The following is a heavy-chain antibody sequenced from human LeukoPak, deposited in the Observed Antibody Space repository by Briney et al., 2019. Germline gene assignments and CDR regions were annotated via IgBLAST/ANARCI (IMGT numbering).Heavy chain of an antibody. Sequence: GGSLRLSCAGSGFSFSSNTMSWVRQAPGRGLEWVSAISNNGGRTDYADSVKGRFTISRDNSKSALYLHMDSLRAEDTAVYYCARDEDTSALSEYWGQGTLVTVSS. CDR3: ARDEDTSALSEY. J-gene: IGHJ4*02. V-gene: IGHV3-23*01. D-gene: IGHD2/OR15-2a*01. CDR2: ISNNGGRT. CDR1: GFSFSSNT.